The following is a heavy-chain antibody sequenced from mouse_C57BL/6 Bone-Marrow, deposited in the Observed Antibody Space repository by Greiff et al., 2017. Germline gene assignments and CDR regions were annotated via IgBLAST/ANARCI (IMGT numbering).Heavy chain of an antibody. CDR3: ARCDYGSSYGY. CDR2: IDPSDSYT. J-gene: IGHJ2*01. D-gene: IGHD1-1*01. CDR1: GYTFTSYW. Sequence: QVQLQQPGAELVRPGTSVKLSCKASGYTFTSYWMHWVKQRPGQGLEWIGVIDPSDSYTNYNQKFKGKATLTVDTSSSTAYMQLSSLTSEDSAVYYCARCDYGSSYGYWGQGTTLTVSS. V-gene: IGHV1-59*01.